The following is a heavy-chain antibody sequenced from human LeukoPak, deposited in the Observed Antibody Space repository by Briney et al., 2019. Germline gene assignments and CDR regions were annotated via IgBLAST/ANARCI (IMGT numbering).Heavy chain of an antibody. D-gene: IGHD2-2*01. Sequence: GASVKVSCKASGYTFTGYYMHWVRQAPGQGLEWMGRINPNSGGTNYAQKFQGRVTMTRDTSISTAYMELSRLRSDDTAVYYCARDLSTEIVVVPAAPRAFDIWGQGTMVTVSS. J-gene: IGHJ3*02. CDR1: GYTFTGYY. V-gene: IGHV1-2*06. CDR3: ARDLSTEIVVVPAAPRAFDI. CDR2: INPNSGGT.